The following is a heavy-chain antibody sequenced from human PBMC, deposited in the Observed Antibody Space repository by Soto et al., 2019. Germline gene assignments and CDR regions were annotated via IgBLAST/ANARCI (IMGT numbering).Heavy chain of an antibody. Sequence: SETLSLTCAFSGASVRPAKYYSRWRPRPPGDVRVCIGILCFIRSRYCNPSRKSRVTISVDTSKNQFSLKLSSVTAADTAVYYCARGPPYGLQLVHFDYWGQGTLVTVSS. J-gene: IGHJ4*02. CDR1: GASVRPAKYY. CDR3: ARGPPYGLQLVHFDY. CDR2: LCFIRSR. D-gene: IGHD6-13*01. V-gene: IGHV4-39*07.